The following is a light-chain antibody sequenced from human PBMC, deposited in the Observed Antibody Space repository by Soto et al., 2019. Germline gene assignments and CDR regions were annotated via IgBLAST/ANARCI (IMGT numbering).Light chain of an antibody. CDR3: QVWDSDTDHDV. CDR1: NLVSKN. Sequence: SYELTQPPSVSVAPGETASITCGGNNLVSKNVHWYQQKPGQAPVLVIDFDSDRPSGIPERFSGSNSGNTATLTISRVEAGDEADYYCQVWDSDTDHDVFGPGTKLTVL. CDR2: FDS. J-gene: IGLJ1*01. V-gene: IGLV3-21*04.